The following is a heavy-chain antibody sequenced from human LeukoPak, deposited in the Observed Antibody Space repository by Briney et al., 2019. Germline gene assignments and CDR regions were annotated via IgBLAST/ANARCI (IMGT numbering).Heavy chain of an antibody. V-gene: IGHV3-15*01. CDR2: IKSKTDGGTT. CDR1: GFTFSNAW. Sequence: GGSLRLSCAASGFTFSNAWMSWVRQAPGKGLEWVVRIKSKTDGGTTDYAAPVKGRFTISRDDSKNTLYLQMNSLKTEDTAVYYCTTESGEVWFGEHAFDIWGQGTMVTVSS. D-gene: IGHD3-10*01. CDR3: TTESGEVWFGEHAFDI. J-gene: IGHJ3*02.